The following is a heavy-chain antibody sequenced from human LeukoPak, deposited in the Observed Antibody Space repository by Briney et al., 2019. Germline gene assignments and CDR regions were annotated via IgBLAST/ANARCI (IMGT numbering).Heavy chain of an antibody. CDR1: GFTVSSNY. J-gene: IGHJ4*02. V-gene: IGHV3-66*01. Sequence: GGSLRLSCAASGFTVSSNYMSWVRQAPGKGLEWVSVIYSGGSTYYADSVKGRFTISRDNSKNTLYLQMNSLRAEDTAVYYCARDGFYVDTAYWGQGTLVTVSS. CDR3: ARDGFYVDTAY. D-gene: IGHD5-18*01. CDR2: IYSGGST.